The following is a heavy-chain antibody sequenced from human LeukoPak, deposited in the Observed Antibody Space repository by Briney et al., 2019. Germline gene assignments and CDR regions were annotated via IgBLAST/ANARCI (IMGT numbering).Heavy chain of an antibody. CDR1: GFTFSSYA. V-gene: IGHV3-23*01. CDR2: ISGSGGST. J-gene: IGHJ1*01. D-gene: IGHD3-22*01. Sequence: GGSLRLSCAASGFTFSSYAMSWVRQAPGKGLEWVSAISGSGGSTYYADSVKGRFTISRDNSKNTLYLQMNSLRAEDTAVYYCAKSGDSSGYPEYFQHWGQGTLVTVSS. CDR3: AKSGDSSGYPEYFQH.